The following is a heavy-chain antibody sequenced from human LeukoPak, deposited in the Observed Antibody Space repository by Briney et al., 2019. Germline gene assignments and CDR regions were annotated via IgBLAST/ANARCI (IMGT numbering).Heavy chain of an antibody. CDR2: IRYDGTSE. CDR3: VKDNPLDY. J-gene: IGHJ4*02. D-gene: IGHD1-14*01. CDR1: GFTFNNYG. Sequence: GGSLRLSCGASGFTFNNYGMLWVRQAPGKGLDWVAFIRYDGTSEYYADSVKGRFTISRDNSKNTLFLQMNSLRPEDTAVYYCVKDNPLDYWGQGTLVIVSS. V-gene: IGHV3-30*02.